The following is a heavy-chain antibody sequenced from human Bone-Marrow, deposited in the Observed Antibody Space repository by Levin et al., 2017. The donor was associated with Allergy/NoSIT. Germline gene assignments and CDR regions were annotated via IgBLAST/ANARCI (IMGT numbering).Heavy chain of an antibody. D-gene: IGHD3-16*01. CDR2: ISYDGNDK. CDR3: ARTMGGLDY. CDR1: GFTFSRYA. Sequence: PGGSLRLSCAASGFTFSRYAMHWVRQAPGKGLEWLALISYDGNDKYYGDSVKGRITIARDNSNNTLYLQMNTLRPEDTAVYYCARTMGGLDYWGQGILVTVSS. V-gene: IGHV3-30*14. J-gene: IGHJ4*02.